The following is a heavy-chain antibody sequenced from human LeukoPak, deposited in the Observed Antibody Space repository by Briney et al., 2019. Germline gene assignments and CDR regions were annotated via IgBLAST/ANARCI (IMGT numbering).Heavy chain of an antibody. J-gene: IGHJ4*02. CDR1: GFTFGDSA. CDR2: IRYDGSNK. V-gene: IGHV3-30*02. CDR3: AKAPGYYYDSSGYYLSY. Sequence: GGSLRLSCTASGFTFGDSAMDWVRQAPGKGLEWVAFIRYDGSNKYYADSVKGRFTISGDNSKNTLYLQMNSLRAEDTAVYYCAKAPGYYYDSSGYYLSYWGQGTLVTVSS. D-gene: IGHD3-22*01.